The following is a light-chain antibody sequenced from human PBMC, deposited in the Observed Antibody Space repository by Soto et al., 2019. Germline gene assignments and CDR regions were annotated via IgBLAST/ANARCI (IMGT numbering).Light chain of an antibody. Sequence: QSVLTQSPSASASLGAPVKLTCTLSSGHRSYAIAWHQQQPEKGPRYLMKVNSDGTHIKGDGIPDRFSGSSSGAERYLTIFSLQSEDEADYYCQTWDTGIGVFGGGTKLTVL. J-gene: IGLJ3*02. CDR1: SGHRSYA. CDR2: VNSDGTH. V-gene: IGLV4-69*02. CDR3: QTWDTGIGV.